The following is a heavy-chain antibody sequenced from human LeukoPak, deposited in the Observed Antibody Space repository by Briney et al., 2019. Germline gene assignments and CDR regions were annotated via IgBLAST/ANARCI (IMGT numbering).Heavy chain of an antibody. D-gene: IGHD3-10*01. J-gene: IGHJ4*02. CDR3: ARGRGDY. CDR2: INSDGINT. V-gene: IGHV3-74*01. Sequence: GGSLRLSCAASGFTFSSYAMHWVRQAPGKGLVWVSRINSDGINTSYADSVKGRFTIPRDNAKNSLYLQMNSLRAEDTAVYYCARGRGDYWGQGTLVTVSS. CDR1: GFTFSSYA.